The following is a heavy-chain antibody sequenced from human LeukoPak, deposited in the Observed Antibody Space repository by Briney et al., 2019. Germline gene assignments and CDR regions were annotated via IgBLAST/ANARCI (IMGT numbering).Heavy chain of an antibody. Sequence: HPGGSLRLSCAASGFTFSSYEMNWVRQAPGKGLEWVSYISSSGSTIYYADSVKGRFTISRDNAKNSLYLQMNSLRAEDTAVYYCASYMVRGVSNWFDPWGQGTLVTVSS. D-gene: IGHD3-10*01. CDR3: ASYMVRGVSNWFDP. V-gene: IGHV3-48*03. CDR2: ISSSGSTI. J-gene: IGHJ5*02. CDR1: GFTFSSYE.